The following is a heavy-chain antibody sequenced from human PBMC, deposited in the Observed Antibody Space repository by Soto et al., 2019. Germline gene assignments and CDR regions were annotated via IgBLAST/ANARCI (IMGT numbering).Heavy chain of an antibody. CDR1: GYTFTSYA. D-gene: IGHD2-15*01. CDR3: ASTSVYCSGGSCGYFQH. CDR2: INAGNGNT. Sequence: ASVTVSCTASGYTFTSYAMHWVRQAPGQRLEWMGWINAGNGNTKYSQKFQGRVTITRDTSASTAYMELSSLRSEDTAVYYCASTSVYCSGGSCGYFQHWGQGTLVTVSS. V-gene: IGHV1-3*01. J-gene: IGHJ1*01.